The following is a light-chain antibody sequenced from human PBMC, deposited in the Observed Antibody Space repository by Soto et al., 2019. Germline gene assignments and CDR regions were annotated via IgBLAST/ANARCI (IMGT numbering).Light chain of an antibody. J-gene: IGKJ3*01. CDR2: AAS. Sequence: DIQMTQSPSSLGASVGDRVTISCRASQGIANYLAWYQQKPGEVPKLLIFAASTLHSGVSSRFTGSGSWKAFTLTISILQPEDVSTYYCQKYNWPPFTFGPGTKVEIK. V-gene: IGKV1-27*01. CDR3: QKYNWPPFT. CDR1: QGIANY.